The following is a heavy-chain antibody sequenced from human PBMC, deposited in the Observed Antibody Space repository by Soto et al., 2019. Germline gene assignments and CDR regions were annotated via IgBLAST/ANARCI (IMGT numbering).Heavy chain of an antibody. CDR2: AYYSGDT. V-gene: IGHV4-59*01. CDR3: ARDRSTYGGGGTGEVKENWFDP. D-gene: IGHD2-8*01. J-gene: IGHJ5*02. Sequence: LSLPCSVSGGSISRYYWSWIRQPPGKGLEWIGYAYYSGDTGYNPSLKSRVTMAVDTSKNQVSLKLSSATTADTAVYYCARDRSTYGGGGTGEVKENWFDPWGQGALVTVSS. CDR1: GGSISRYY.